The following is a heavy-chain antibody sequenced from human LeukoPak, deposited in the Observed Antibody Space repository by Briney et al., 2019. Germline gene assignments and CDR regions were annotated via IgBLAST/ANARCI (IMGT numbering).Heavy chain of an antibody. Sequence: PGRSLRLSCAASGFTFSSYGMHWVRQAPGKGLEWVAVISYDGSNKYYADSVKGRFTISRDNSKNTLYLQMNSLRAEATAVYYCAKSDSSASYFDYWGQGTLVTVSS. J-gene: IGHJ4*02. CDR1: GFTFSSYG. CDR2: ISYDGSNK. CDR3: AKSDSSASYFDY. V-gene: IGHV3-30*18. D-gene: IGHD3-22*01.